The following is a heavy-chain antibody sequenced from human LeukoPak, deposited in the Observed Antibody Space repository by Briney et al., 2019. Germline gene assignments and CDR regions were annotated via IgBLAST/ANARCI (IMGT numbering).Heavy chain of an antibody. Sequence: GGSLRLSCTASGYTFDDYAMSWFRQAPGKGLEWVGFIRSKAYSGTTEYAASVKGRFTISRDDSKSIAYLQMNSLKTEDTAVYYCTRAQYYDFWSGYYMDVWGKGTTVTVSS. CDR1: GYTFDDYA. CDR2: IRSKAYSGTT. CDR3: TRAQYYDFWSGYYMDV. V-gene: IGHV3-49*03. D-gene: IGHD3-3*01. J-gene: IGHJ6*03.